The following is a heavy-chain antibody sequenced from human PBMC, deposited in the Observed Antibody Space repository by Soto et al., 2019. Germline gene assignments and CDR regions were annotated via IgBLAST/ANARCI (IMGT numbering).Heavy chain of an antibody. D-gene: IGHD3-3*01. Sequence: SETLSLTCAVYGGSFSGYYWSWIRQPPGKGLEWIGEINHSGGTNYNPSLKSRVAISVDTSKNQFSLKLSSVTAADTAVYYCARAWFLDYYYYGMDVWGQGTTVTVSS. CDR3: ARAWFLDYYYYGMDV. V-gene: IGHV4-34*01. CDR1: GGSFSGYY. J-gene: IGHJ6*02. CDR2: INHSGGT.